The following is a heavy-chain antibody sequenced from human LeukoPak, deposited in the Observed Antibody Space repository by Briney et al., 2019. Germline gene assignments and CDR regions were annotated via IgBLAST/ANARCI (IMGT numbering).Heavy chain of an antibody. Sequence: SETLSLTCAVYGGSFSGYYWSWIRQPPGKGLEWIGEINHSGSTNYNPSLKSRVTISVDTSKNQFSLKLSSVTAADTAVYYCAGGRYVYSSSWWMVGYFDYWGQGTLVTVSS. CDR2: INHSGST. D-gene: IGHD6-13*01. CDR3: AGGRYVYSSSWWMVGYFDY. V-gene: IGHV4-34*01. CDR1: GGSFSGYY. J-gene: IGHJ4*02.